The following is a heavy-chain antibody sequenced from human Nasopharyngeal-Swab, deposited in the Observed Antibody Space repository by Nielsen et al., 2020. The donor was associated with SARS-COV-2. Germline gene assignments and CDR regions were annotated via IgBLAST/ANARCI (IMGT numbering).Heavy chain of an antibody. Sequence: GESLKISCAASGFTFSSYGMHWVRQAPGKGLEWVAVIWYDGSNKYYADSVKGRFTISRDNSKNTLYLQMNSLRAEDTAVYYCTRAKRATIFGVVIMREFDYWGQGTLVTVSS. D-gene: IGHD3-3*01. CDR3: TRAKRATIFGVVIMREFDY. J-gene: IGHJ4*02. CDR1: GFTFSSYG. CDR2: IWYDGSNK. V-gene: IGHV3-33*01.